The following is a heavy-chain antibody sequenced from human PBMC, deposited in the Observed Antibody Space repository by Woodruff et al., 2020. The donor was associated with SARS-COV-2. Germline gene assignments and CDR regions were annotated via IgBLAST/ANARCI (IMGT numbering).Heavy chain of an antibody. Sequence: QAPGKGLEWEAVLSHDGSNKYYADSVKGRFTISRDNSKNTLYLQMSSLRAEDTAVYYCARGGEDGGFDYWGQGTLVTVSS. CDR2: LSHDGSNK. V-gene: IGHV3-30-3*01. D-gene: IGHD2-21*01. CDR3: ARGGEDGGFDY. J-gene: IGHJ4*02.